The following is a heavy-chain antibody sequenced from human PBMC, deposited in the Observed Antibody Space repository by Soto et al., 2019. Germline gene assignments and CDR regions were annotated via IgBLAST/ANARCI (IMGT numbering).Heavy chain of an antibody. CDR2: IYYSGST. D-gene: IGHD3-22*01. Sequence: SETLSLTCTVSGGSISSGGYYWSWIRQHPGKGLEWSGYIYYSGSTYYNPSLKSRVTISVDTSKNQFSLKLSSVTAADTAVYYCARDFRRPTYYYDSSGYSAFDIWGQGTMVTVSS. J-gene: IGHJ3*02. CDR1: GGSISSGGYY. CDR3: ARDFRRPTYYYDSSGYSAFDI. V-gene: IGHV4-31*03.